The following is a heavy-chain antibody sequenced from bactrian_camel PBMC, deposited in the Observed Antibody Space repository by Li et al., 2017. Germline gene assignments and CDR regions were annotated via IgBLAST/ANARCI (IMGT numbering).Heavy chain of an antibody. V-gene: IGHV3S25*01. CDR1: GFTFTNYW. Sequence: QVQLVESGGGLVQPGGSLRLSCAASGFTFTNYWMHWVRQGPGKGLEWVSSSSSGALSLVYADSVKGRFTISRDNAKNTVYLLMNSLKPEDTAVYYCVRTYCSGGYCKEVEVYWGQGTQVTVS. D-gene: IGHD2*01. CDR3: VRTYCSGGYCKEVEVY. J-gene: IGHJ4*01. CDR2: SSSGALSL.